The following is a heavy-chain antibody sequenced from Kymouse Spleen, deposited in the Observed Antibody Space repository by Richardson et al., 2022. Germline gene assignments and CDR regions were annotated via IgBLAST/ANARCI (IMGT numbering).Heavy chain of an antibody. V-gene: IGHV3-30*18. D-gene: IGHD1-7*01. Sequence: QVQLVESGGGVVQPGRSLRLSCAASGFTFSSYGMHWVRQAPGKGLEWVAVISYDGSNKYYADSVKGRFTISRDNSKNTLYLQMNSLRAEDTAVYYCAKDRYNWNYGYFDYWGQGTLVTVSS. CDR3: AKDRYNWNYGYFDY. CDR2: ISYDGSNK. CDR1: GFTFSSYG. J-gene: IGHJ4*02.